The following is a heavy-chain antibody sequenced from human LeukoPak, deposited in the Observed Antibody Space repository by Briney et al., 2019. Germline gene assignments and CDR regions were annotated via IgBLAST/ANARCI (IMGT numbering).Heavy chain of an antibody. V-gene: IGHV3-23*01. Sequence: GGSLRLSCAASGFTFSNYAMSWVRQAPGKGLEWVSPISGSGGNTYYADSVKGRFTISRDNSKNTLYLQMNSLRAEDTAVYYCVKRMYYYDSSDAFDIWGQGTMVTVSS. CDR2: ISGSGGNT. J-gene: IGHJ3*02. CDR1: GFTFSNYA. CDR3: VKRMYYYDSSDAFDI. D-gene: IGHD3-22*01.